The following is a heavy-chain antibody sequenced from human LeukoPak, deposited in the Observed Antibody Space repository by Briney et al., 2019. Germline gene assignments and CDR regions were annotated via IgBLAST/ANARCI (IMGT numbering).Heavy chain of an antibody. CDR1: GFIFNSYG. Sequence: PGGTLRLSCAASGFIFNSYGMSWVRQAPGEGLEWVSAISGSGGSTYYADSVKGRFTISRDNFKNTLYLQMNSLRAEDTAVYYCAKPTGTTSPYAFDIWGQGTMVTVSS. CDR3: AKPTGTTSPYAFDI. J-gene: IGHJ3*02. CDR2: ISGSGGST. D-gene: IGHD1-1*01. V-gene: IGHV3-23*01.